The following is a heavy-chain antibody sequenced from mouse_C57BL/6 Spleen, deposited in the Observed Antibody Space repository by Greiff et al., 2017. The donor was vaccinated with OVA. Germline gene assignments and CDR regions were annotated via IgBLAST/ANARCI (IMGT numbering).Heavy chain of an antibody. Sequence: VQLQESGPGLVQPAQSLSLSCTASGFSLTGYGVHWVRQPPGKGLEWLGVIWSGGGTDYYAAFISSLSTSKKDSKSQVFYIINSLQADDAAVYYCGKKGDYRYFDVWGTGTTVTVSS. CDR1: GFSLTGYG. J-gene: IGHJ1*03. CDR2: IWSGGGT. D-gene: IGHD2-13*01. V-gene: IGHV2-4*01. CDR3: GKKGDYRYFDV.